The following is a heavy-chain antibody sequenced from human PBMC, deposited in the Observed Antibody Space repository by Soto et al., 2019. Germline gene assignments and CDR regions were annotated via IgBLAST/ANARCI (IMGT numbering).Heavy chain of an antibody. D-gene: IGHD6-6*01. J-gene: IGHJ4*02. CDR3: AKVRAARGIDY. Sequence: EVQLLESGGGLVQPGGSLRLSCAASGFTFSNYAMSWVRQAPGKGLEWVSTISNSGGNTYYADSVKGRFTISRDNSENTLYLQMNSLRDEDTALYYCAKVRAARGIDYWGQGSLVSVSS. CDR1: GFTFSNYA. V-gene: IGHV3-23*01. CDR2: ISNSGGNT.